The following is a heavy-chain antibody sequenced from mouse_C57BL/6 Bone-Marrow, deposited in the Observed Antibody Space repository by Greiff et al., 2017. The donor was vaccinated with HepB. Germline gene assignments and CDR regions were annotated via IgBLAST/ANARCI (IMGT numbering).Heavy chain of an antibody. CDR3: AIWGRRPSMDY. Sequence: VQLQQPGAELVKPGASVKVSCKASGYTFTSYWMHWVKQRPGQGLEWIGRIHPSDSDTNYNQKFKGKATLTVDKSSSTAYIQLSSLTSEDSAVYYCAIWGRRPSMDYWGQGTSVTVSS. J-gene: IGHJ4*01. D-gene: IGHD1-1*01. V-gene: IGHV1-74*01. CDR2: IHPSDSDT. CDR1: GYTFTSYW.